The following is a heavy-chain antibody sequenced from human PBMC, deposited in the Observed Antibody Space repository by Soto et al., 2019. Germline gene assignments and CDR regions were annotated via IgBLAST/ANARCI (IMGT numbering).Heavy chain of an antibody. D-gene: IGHD2-8*01. CDR3: ARDPGTGLIYARGYMDV. V-gene: IGHV3-48*04. CDR1: GFSLSTYG. Sequence: EVQVVESGGGLVQPGGSLRLSCVASGFSLSTYGINWVRRVPGKGREWLSYMRSNGYDIYYSDSVRGRVSVSRDTAENSLYLQMNNVRAEDTAVYHCARDPGTGLIYARGYMDVWGEGTTVTVSS. CDR2: MRSNGYDI. J-gene: IGHJ6*03.